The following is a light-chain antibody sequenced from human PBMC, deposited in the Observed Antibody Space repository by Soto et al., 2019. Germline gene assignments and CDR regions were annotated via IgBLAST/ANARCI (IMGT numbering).Light chain of an antibody. CDR1: QSISTF. V-gene: IGKV1-39*01. J-gene: IGKJ4*01. CDR3: QQTYSNRLS. CDR2: ASS. Sequence: DIQMTQSPSSLSASVGDRVTITCRASQSISTFVNWYQQKGGKAPKLLIHASSTLPSGVPSRFSGTGSGTDFTLTISDLQPEDCATYCCQQTYSNRLSFGGGTKVDI.